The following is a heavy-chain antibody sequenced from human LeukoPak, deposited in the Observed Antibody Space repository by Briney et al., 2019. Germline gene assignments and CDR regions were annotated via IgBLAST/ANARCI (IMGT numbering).Heavy chain of an antibody. V-gene: IGHV3-30*18. CDR1: GFTFSSYG. Sequence: GRSLRLSCAASGFTFSSYGMHWVRQAPGKGLEWVAVISYDGSNKYYADSVKGRFTISRDNSKNTLYLQMNSLRAEDTAVYYCAKDGAPGIAAAGYFDYWGQGTLVTVSS. D-gene: IGHD6-13*01. CDR3: AKDGAPGIAAAGYFDY. CDR2: ISYDGSNK. J-gene: IGHJ4*02.